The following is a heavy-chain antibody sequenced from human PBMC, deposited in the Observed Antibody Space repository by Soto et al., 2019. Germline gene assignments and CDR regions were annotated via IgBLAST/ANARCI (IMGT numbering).Heavy chain of an antibody. CDR3: AKYITMVRGVIIEAFDI. V-gene: IGHV3-74*01. CDR2: INTDGTGT. CDR1: GFTFSSDW. J-gene: IGHJ3*02. Sequence: PGGSLRLSCAASGFTFSSDWLHWVRQPPGKGLEWVSRINTDGTGTYYADSVKSRFTISRDNSKNTLYLQMNSLRAEDTAVYYCAKYITMVRGVIIEAFDIWGQGTMVTVSS. D-gene: IGHD3-10*01.